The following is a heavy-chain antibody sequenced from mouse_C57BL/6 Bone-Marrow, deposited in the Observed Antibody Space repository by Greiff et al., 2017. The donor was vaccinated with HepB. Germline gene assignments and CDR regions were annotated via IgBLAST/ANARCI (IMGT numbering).Heavy chain of an antibody. CDR2: ISDGGSYT. J-gene: IGHJ4*01. D-gene: IGHD2-3*01. Sequence: EVKLMESGGDLVKPGGSLKLSCAASGFTFSSYAMSWVRQTPEKRLEWVATISDGGSYTYYPDNVKGRFTISRDNAKNNLYLQMSHLKSEDTAMYYCARDPPYEWYYAMDYWGQGTSVTVSS. CDR3: ARDPPYEWYYAMDY. CDR1: GFTFSSYA. V-gene: IGHV5-4*01.